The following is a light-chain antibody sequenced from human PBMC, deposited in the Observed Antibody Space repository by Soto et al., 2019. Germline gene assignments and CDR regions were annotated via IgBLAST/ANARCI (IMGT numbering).Light chain of an antibody. J-gene: IGLJ3*02. V-gene: IGLV1-44*01. Sequence: QSVLTQPPSASGTPGQRVTISCSGTRSNIGSNAVNWYQQFPGTAPKLLIYSNNQWPSGVPDRFSGSKSGTSASLAISGLQSEDEADYYCASWDDSLNSQLFGGGTKVTVL. CDR2: SNN. CDR3: ASWDDSLNSQL. CDR1: RSNIGSNA.